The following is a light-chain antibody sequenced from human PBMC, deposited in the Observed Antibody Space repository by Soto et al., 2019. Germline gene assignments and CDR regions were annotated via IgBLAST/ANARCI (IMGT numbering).Light chain of an antibody. V-gene: IGKV3-15*01. CDR3: QQYNNWPGT. CDR2: GAS. Sequence: EIVMTQSPATLSVSPGERATLSCRASQSVSSNLAWYQQKPGQAPRLLIYGASTRATGIPARFSGSGSGTEFTLTIRSLQSEDLAFYYCQQYNNWPGTFGQGTKLEIK. J-gene: IGKJ2*01. CDR1: QSVSSN.